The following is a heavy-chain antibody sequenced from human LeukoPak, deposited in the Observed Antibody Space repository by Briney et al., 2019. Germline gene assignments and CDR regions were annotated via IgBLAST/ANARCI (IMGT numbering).Heavy chain of an antibody. CDR2: ISSSSSTI. J-gene: IGHJ4*02. D-gene: IGHD3-9*01. V-gene: IGHV3-48*04. Sequence: GGSLRLSCAASGFTFSSYSMNWVRQAPGKGLEWVSYISSSSSTIYYADSVKGRFAISRDNAKNSLYLQMNSPRAEDTAVYYCARDPSAYDILTGYYNGPFDYWGQGTLVTVSS. CDR3: ARDPSAYDILTGYYNGPFDY. CDR1: GFTFSSYS.